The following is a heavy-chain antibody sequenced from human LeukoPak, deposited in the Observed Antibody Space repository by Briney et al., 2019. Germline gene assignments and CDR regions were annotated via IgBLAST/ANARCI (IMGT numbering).Heavy chain of an antibody. Sequence: GGSLRLSCAASGFTFNRYYMMWVRQAPGKGLEWVANINQDGSKKYYMDSVEGRFTISRDNAENSLYLHMNSLRDEDTAVYYCAKESTTTVVTSDAFDIWGQGTMVTVSS. J-gene: IGHJ3*02. CDR1: GFTFNRYY. V-gene: IGHV3-7*01. CDR2: INQDGSKK. D-gene: IGHD4-23*01. CDR3: AKESTTTVVTSDAFDI.